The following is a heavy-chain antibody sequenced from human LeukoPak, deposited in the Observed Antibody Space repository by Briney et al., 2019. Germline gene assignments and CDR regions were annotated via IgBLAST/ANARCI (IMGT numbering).Heavy chain of an antibody. V-gene: IGHV4-34*01. D-gene: IGHD4-23*01. CDR3: ARDYGGNDAFDI. Sequence: SETLSLTCAVYGGSFSGYYWSWIRQPPGKGLEWIGEINHSGSTNYNPSLKSRVTISVDTSKNQFSLKLSSVTAADTAVYYCARDYGGNDAFDIWGQGTMVTVSS. J-gene: IGHJ3*02. CDR2: INHSGST. CDR1: GGSFSGYY.